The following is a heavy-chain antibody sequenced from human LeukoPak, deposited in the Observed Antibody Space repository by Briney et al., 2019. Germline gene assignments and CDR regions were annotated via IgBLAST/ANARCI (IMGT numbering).Heavy chain of an antibody. D-gene: IGHD6-13*01. CDR1: GYTFTSYY. V-gene: IGHV1-2*02. CDR2: INPNSGGT. CDR3: ARGYSSSLPRGY. Sequence: ASVKVSCKASGYTFTSYYMHWVRQATGQGLEWMGWINPNSGGTNYAQKFQGRVTMTRDTSISTACMELSRLRSDDTAVYYCARGYSSSLPRGYWGQGTLVTVSS. J-gene: IGHJ4*02.